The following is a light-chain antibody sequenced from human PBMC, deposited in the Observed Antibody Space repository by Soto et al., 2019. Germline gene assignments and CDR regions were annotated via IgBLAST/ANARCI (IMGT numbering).Light chain of an antibody. CDR2: DAS. J-gene: IGKJ5*01. CDR3: QQYGSSPIT. Sequence: SLLLQTLDTLSMNTQQRATLSRSASPSVTSSYSAWYQQKPGLAPRLLIYDASSRATGIPDRFSGSGSGTDFTLTISRLEPEDFAVYYCQQYGSSPITFGQGTRLE. CDR1: PSVTSSY. V-gene: IGKV3D-20*01.